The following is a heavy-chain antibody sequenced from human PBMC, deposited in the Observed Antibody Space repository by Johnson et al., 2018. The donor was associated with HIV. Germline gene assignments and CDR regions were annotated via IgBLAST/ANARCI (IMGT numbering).Heavy chain of an antibody. CDR1: GFTFSSYW. D-gene: IGHD2-2*01. J-gene: IGHJ3*02. Sequence: VQLVESGGGLVQPGGSLRLSCAASGFTFSSYWMHWVRQAPGKGLVWVSRINSDGSSTSYADSVQGRFTISRDNSKNTLYRQMGSLRAEDMAVYYCARGDCSSTSCYHFDIWGQGTMVTVSS. CDR3: ARGDCSSTSCYHFDI. V-gene: IGHV3-74*01. CDR2: INSDGSST.